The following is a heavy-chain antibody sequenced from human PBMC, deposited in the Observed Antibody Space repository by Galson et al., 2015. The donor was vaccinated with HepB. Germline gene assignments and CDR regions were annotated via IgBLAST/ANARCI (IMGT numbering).Heavy chain of an antibody. V-gene: IGHV3-23*01. CDR3: AKWRLSERWFDP. D-gene: IGHD1-1*01. CDR1: GFTFRAFA. CDR2: CGSGNIK. Sequence: SLILSFAASGFTFRAFAIVWVRQAPGVGLEWVSTCGSGNIKYYADSVKGRFTISRDNSRNTLYLQMNSMRAEDTAVYYCAKWRLSERWFDPWGQGTLVTVSS. J-gene: IGHJ5*02.